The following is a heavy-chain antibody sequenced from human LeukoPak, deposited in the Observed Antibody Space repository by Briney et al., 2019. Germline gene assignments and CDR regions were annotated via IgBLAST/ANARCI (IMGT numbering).Heavy chain of an antibody. Sequence: PGGSLRLSCAASGFTFSSSSMDWVRQAPGEGLVWVSRIKSDGRNTFYAHSVKGRFTISRDNAKNTLYLQMSSLRAEDTAVYYYTRGSDGGVDIWGQWTMVTVYS. J-gene: IGHJ3*02. V-gene: IGHV3-74*01. CDR1: GFTFSSSS. D-gene: IGHD4-23*01. CDR3: TRGSDGGVDI. CDR2: IKSDGRNT.